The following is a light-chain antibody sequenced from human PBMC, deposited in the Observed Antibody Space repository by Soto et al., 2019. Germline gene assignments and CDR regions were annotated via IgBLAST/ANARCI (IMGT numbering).Light chain of an antibody. CDR1: QGISSY. Sequence: DIQLTQSPSFLSASVGDGVTITCRASQGISSYLAWYQQRPGKAPKLLIHAASTLQSGVPSRFSGSGSGTEFTLTISSLQPEDXATYYCQQFNSYPTFGGGTKVEIK. V-gene: IGKV1-9*01. J-gene: IGKJ4*01. CDR2: AAS. CDR3: QQFNSYPT.